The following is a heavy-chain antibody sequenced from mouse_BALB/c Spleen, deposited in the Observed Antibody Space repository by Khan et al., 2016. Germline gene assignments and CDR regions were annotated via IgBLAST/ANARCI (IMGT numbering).Heavy chain of an antibody. CDR3: ARAGYYGYLAY. J-gene: IGHJ3*01. D-gene: IGHD1-1*01. Sequence: EVKLLESGGGLVHPGGSLKLSCAASGFDFSRYWMSWVRQAPGKGLEWIGEINPDSYTINYTPSLKDKFIISRDNAKNTLYLQMSKVRSEDTALXYCARAGYYGYLAYWSTGTLVTVSA. CDR1: GFDFSRYW. CDR2: INPDSYTI. V-gene: IGHV4-1*02.